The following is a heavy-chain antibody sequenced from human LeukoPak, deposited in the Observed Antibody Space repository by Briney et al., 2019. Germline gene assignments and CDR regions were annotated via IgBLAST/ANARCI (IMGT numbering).Heavy chain of an antibody. Sequence: SVKVSCKASGGTFSSYAISWVRQAPGQGLEWMGGIIPIFGTANYAQKFQGRVTITADKSTSTAYMELSSLRSEDTAVYYCARDSDSTTPLDYWGQGTLVTVSS. CDR2: IIPIFGTA. D-gene: IGHD1-1*01. J-gene: IGHJ4*02. V-gene: IGHV1-69*06. CDR1: GGTFSSYA. CDR3: ARDSDSTTPLDY.